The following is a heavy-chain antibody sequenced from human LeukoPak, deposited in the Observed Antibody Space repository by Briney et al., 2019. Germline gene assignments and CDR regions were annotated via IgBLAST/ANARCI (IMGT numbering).Heavy chain of an antibody. D-gene: IGHD5-24*01. CDR3: ARVEDDYRRKGFDY. Sequence: ASVKVPCKASGYTFTSYGISWVRQAPGQGLEWMGWISAYNGNTNYAQKLQGRVTMTTDTSTSTAYMELRSLRSDDTAVYYCARVEDDYRRKGFDYWGQGTLVTVSS. CDR2: ISAYNGNT. J-gene: IGHJ4*02. V-gene: IGHV1-18*01. CDR1: GYTFTSYG.